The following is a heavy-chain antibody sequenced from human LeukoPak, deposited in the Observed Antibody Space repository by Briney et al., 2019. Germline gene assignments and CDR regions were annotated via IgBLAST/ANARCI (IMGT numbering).Heavy chain of an antibody. CDR2: VTGSGGSS. CDR1: GFTFRTYA. Sequence: GGSLRLSCAASGFTFRTYAMSWVRQAPGKGLEWVSTVTGSGGSSYYVDSVKGRFTISRDNSKNTLFLQMNSLRAEDTAVYYCAKEGIAAPLYYFDYWGQGNLVTVSS. CDR3: AKEGIAAPLYYFDY. J-gene: IGHJ4*02. D-gene: IGHD6-13*01. V-gene: IGHV3-23*01.